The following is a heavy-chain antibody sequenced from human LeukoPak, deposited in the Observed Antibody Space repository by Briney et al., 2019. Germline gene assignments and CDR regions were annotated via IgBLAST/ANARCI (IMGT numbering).Heavy chain of an antibody. CDR3: AKGGSAPAANGGFDP. CDR1: GFTFSSYG. D-gene: IGHD2-2*01. V-gene: IGHV3-30*18. CDR2: ISYDGSNK. Sequence: GGSLRLSCAASGFTFSSYGMHWVRQAPGKGLEWVAVISYDGSNKYYADSVKGRFTISRDNSKNTLYLQMNSLRAEDTAVYYCAKGGSAPAANGGFDPWGQGTLVTVSS. J-gene: IGHJ5*02.